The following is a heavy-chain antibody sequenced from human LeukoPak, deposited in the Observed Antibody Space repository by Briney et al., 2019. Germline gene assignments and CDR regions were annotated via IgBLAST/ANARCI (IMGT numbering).Heavy chain of an antibody. V-gene: IGHV1-2*02. J-gene: IGHJ3*02. CDR2: INPNSGGT. CDR1: GYTFTGYY. D-gene: IGHD3-22*01. Sequence: GASVKVSCKASGYTFTGYYMHWVRQAPGQGLEWMGWINPNSGGTNYAQKFQGRVTMTRDTSTSTVYMELSSLRSEDTAVYYCARATPTSYYYDSSGYYFRRAFDIWGQGTMVTVSS. CDR3: ARATPTSYYYDSSGYYFRRAFDI.